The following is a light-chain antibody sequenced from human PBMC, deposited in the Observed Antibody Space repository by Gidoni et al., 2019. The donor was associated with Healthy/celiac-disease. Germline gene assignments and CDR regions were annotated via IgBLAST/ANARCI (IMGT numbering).Light chain of an antibody. J-gene: IGLJ2*01. CDR2: EVS. Sequence: QSALTQPASASGSPGQSITISCTGTSSDVGSYNLVSWYQQHPGQAPKLMSYEVSKRPSGVSNRFSGSKSGNTASLTISGLQAEDEADYYCCSYAGSVVFGGGTKLTVL. CDR3: CSYAGSVV. CDR1: SSDVGSYNL. V-gene: IGLV2-23*02.